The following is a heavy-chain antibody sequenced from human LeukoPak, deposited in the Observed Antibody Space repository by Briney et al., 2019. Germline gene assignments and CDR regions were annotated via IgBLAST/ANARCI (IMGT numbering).Heavy chain of an antibody. CDR2: IRESGTET. Sequence: PGGSLRLSCAASGFTFSTYAMAVGGRPPGKRREWCSGIRESGTETYYADSVKARFIISKDNSKATLFLHADNVRVDDTATYYCAKAPHFDFWTGYHNYFDPWGQGTLVTVSS. CDR1: GFTFSTYA. D-gene: IGHD3/OR15-3a*01. V-gene: IGHV3-23*01. CDR3: AKAPHFDFWTGYHNYFDP. J-gene: IGHJ5*02.